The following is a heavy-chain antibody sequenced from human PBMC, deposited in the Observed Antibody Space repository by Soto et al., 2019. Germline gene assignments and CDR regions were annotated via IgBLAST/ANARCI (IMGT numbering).Heavy chain of an antibody. CDR1: GLIFSKAW. V-gene: IGHV3-15*07. CDR3: TTDSYSSAITVRFDY. D-gene: IGHD1-26*01. Sequence: EVQLVESGGGLVEPGGSLRLSCAASGLIFSKAWINWVRQAPGKGLEWVGRIKSRTDGGTSDYGAPAKGRFAISRDDSRNSVYMQMNSLKIEDTGVYYCTTDSYSSAITVRFDYWGHETLVTVSS. J-gene: IGHJ4*01. CDR2: IKSRTDGGTS.